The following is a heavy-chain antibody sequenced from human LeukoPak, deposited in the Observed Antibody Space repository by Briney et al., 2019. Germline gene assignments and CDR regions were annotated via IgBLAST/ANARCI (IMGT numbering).Heavy chain of an antibody. CDR3: ARSRDSSDFDY. J-gene: IGHJ4*02. Sequence: GGSLRLSCAASGFTFSSYWMSWVRQTPGKGLEWVANIKQDGSEKYYVDSVKGRFTISRDNAKNSLYLQMNSLRAEDTAVYYCARSRDSSDFDYWGQGTLVTVSS. CDR1: GFTFSSYW. D-gene: IGHD3-22*01. V-gene: IGHV3-7*01. CDR2: IKQDGSEK.